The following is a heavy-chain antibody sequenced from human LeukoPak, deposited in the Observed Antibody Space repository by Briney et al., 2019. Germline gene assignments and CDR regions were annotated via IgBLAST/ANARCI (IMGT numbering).Heavy chain of an antibody. CDR1: GYTFTSYG. CDR3: ARVGYYDSSGYYGY. V-gene: IGHV1-18*01. CDR2: ISAYNGNT. D-gene: IGHD3-22*01. Sequence: ASVKVSCKASGYTFTSYGISWVRQAPGQGLEWMGGISAYNGNTNYAQKLKGRVTMTTDTSTSTAYMELRSLRSDDTAVYYCARVGYYDSSGYYGYWGQGTLVTVSS. J-gene: IGHJ4*02.